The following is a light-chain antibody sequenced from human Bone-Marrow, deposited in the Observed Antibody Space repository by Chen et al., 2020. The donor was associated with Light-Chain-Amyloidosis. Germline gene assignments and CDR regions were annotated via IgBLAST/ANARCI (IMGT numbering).Light chain of an antibody. V-gene: IGLV1-40*01. CDR2: GNG. Sequence: QSVLTQPPSVSGAPGQRVTISCTGSSSNIGAGFDVHWYQQFPGTAPKLLIYGNGNRPSGVTDRFSGSKSGTSASLAITGLQAEDEADYYCQSFDSSLNVVVLFGGGTKLTVL. J-gene: IGLJ2*01. CDR3: QSFDSSLNVVVL. CDR1: SSNIGAGFD.